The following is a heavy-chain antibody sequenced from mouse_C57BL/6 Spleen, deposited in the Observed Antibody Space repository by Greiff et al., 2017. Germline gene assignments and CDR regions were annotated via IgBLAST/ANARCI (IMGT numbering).Heavy chain of an antibody. CDR2: IYPSDSDT. V-gene: IGHV1-74*01. CDR1: GYTFTSYW. Sequence: QVQLQQPGAELVKPGASVKVSCKASGYTFTSYWMHWVKQRPGQGLEWIGRIYPSDSDTNYNQKFKGKATLTVDKSSSTAYMQLSSLTSADAAVYYCAIGYYANYVGYGMDYWGQGTAVTVSS. D-gene: IGHD2-1*01. CDR3: AIGYYANYVGYGMDY. J-gene: IGHJ4*01.